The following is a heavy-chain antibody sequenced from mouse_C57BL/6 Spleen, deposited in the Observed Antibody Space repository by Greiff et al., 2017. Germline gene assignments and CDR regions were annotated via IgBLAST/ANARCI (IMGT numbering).Heavy chain of an antibody. Sequence: VQLQQSGAELVRPGASVKLSCTASGFNIKDDYMHWVKQRPEQGLEWIGWIDPENGDTEYASKFQGKAPITADTSSNTAYLQLSSLTSEDTAVYYGTTETAQASAWFAYWGQGTLVTVSA. CDR3: TTETAQASAWFAY. D-gene: IGHD3-2*02. J-gene: IGHJ3*01. V-gene: IGHV14-4*01. CDR2: IDPENGDT. CDR1: GFNIKDDY.